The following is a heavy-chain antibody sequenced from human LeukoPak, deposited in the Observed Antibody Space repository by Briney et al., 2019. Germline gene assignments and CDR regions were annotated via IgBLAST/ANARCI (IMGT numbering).Heavy chain of an antibody. V-gene: IGHV4-59*01. CDR3: AGFYDSSAYYGAFDI. D-gene: IGHD3-22*01. CDR1: GGSIISYY. Sequence: SETLSLTCTVSGGSIISYYWNWIRQPPGKGLEWIGSIYYSGSTNYNPSLKSRVTMSVDTSKNQFSLKLSSVTAADTAVYYCAGFYDSSAYYGAFDIWGQGTMVTVSS. J-gene: IGHJ3*02. CDR2: IYYSGST.